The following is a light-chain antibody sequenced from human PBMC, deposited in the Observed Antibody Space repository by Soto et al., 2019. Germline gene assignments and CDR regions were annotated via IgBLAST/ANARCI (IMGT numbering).Light chain of an antibody. J-gene: IGLJ2*01. Sequence: QSALNQPASVSGSPGQSITLSCTGTSSDIGAYNFVSWYQQHPGKAPKLMLYDVNIRPSGVSNRFSGSKSGNTASLTISGLQAEDEADYYCTSLTTSTTMIFGGGTKVTVL. CDR2: DVN. CDR3: TSLTTSTTMI. CDR1: SSDIGAYNF. V-gene: IGLV2-14*03.